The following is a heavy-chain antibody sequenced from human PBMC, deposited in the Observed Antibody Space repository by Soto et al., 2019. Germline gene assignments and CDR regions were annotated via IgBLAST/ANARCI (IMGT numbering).Heavy chain of an antibody. CDR1: GFSLSTSGVA. D-gene: IGHD3-10*01. CDR2: IYWDDDK. J-gene: IGHJ4*02. Sequence: QITLKESGPTLVEPTQTLTLTCTFSGFSLSTSGVAVGWIRQPPGKALEWLALIYWDDDKRYSPSLKRRLTITKDTSRNQVVLTMTNMDPVDTATYYCAHRISDSGNSYFDYWGQGTLVTVSS. CDR3: AHRISDSGNSYFDY. V-gene: IGHV2-5*02.